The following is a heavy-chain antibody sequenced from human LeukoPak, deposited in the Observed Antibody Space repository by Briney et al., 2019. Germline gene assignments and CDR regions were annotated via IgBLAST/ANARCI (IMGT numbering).Heavy chain of an antibody. Sequence: GGSLRLSCAASGFTFSSYSMNWVRQAPGKGLEWVSSISSSSSYIYYADSVKGRFTISRDNARNSLYLQMNSLRAEDTAVYYCARVRDSSGYPAASSYWGQGTLVSVSS. CDR3: ARVRDSSGYPAASSY. CDR2: ISSSSSYI. J-gene: IGHJ4*02. D-gene: IGHD3-22*01. CDR1: GFTFSSYS. V-gene: IGHV3-21*01.